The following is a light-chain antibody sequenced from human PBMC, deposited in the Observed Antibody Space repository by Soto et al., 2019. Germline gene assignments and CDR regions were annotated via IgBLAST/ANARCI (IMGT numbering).Light chain of an antibody. J-gene: IGKJ1*01. Sequence: EVVLTQSPDNLSLSPGERATLSCRASQSVSASRLAWYQQKPGQAPRLLIYSASRRTTGTPDRFSGSGSGTDFTLTLSRLEPEEFAVYYCQQYGNSPSAFGHGTKVEIK. CDR1: QSVSASR. V-gene: IGKV3-20*01. CDR3: QQYGNSPSA. CDR2: SAS.